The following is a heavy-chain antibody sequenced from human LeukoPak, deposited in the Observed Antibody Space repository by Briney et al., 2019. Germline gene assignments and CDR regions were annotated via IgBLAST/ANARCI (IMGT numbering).Heavy chain of an antibody. J-gene: IGHJ6*02. Sequence: SETLSLTCTVSGYSISSGYYWGWIRQPPGKGLEWIGSIYHSGSTYYNPSLKSRVTISVDTSKNQFSLKLSSVTAADTAVYYCARVLYCSGGTCYSRASMDIWGQGTTVTVSS. CDR3: ARVLYCSGGTCYSRASMDI. CDR2: IYHSGST. V-gene: IGHV4-38-2*02. CDR1: GYSISSGYY. D-gene: IGHD2-15*01.